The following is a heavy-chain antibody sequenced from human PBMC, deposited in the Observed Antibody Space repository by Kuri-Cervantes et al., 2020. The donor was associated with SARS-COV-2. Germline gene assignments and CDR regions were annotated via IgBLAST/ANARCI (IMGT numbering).Heavy chain of an antibody. CDR2: MYYTGST. CDR1: GGSVRSGSYY. D-gene: IGHD2-15*01. J-gene: IGHJ4*02. CDR3: ARDLPGYCSGGSCGGQFGY. Sequence: GSLRLSCTVSGGSVRSGSYYWSWIRQPPGKGLEWLGYMYYTGSTNYNPSLKSRFTISVDTSKNQFSLKLSSVTAADTAVYYCARDLPGYCSGGSCGGQFGYWGQGTLVTVSS. V-gene: IGHV4-61*01.